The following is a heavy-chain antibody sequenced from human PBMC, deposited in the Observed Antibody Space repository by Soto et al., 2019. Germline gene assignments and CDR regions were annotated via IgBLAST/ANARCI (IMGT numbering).Heavy chain of an antibody. CDR3: AREERGWLQVLPWPYYYYGMDV. Sequence: QVQLVQSGAEVKKPGASVKVSCKASGYTFTSYGISWVRQAPGQGLEWMGWISAYNGNTNYAQKLQGRVTMTTDTSTSTAYMELRSLRSDDTAVYYCAREERGWLQVLPWPYYYYGMDVWGQGTTVTVSS. CDR1: GYTFTSYG. V-gene: IGHV1-18*04. CDR2: ISAYNGNT. D-gene: IGHD5-12*01. J-gene: IGHJ6*02.